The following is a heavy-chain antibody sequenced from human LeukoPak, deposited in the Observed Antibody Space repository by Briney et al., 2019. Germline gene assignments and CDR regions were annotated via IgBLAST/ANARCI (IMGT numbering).Heavy chain of an antibody. V-gene: IGHV3-7*01. CDR2: IKEDGGET. J-gene: IGHJ4*02. D-gene: IGHD4/OR15-4a*01. CDR3: ARRKEVQTTFDY. Sequence: GGSLRLSCVASGFVFSNYWMGWVRQAPGKGLEWVANIKEDGGETYYVDSVKGRFTISRDHAKNSLDLQMNSLRDEDTAVYYCARRKEVQTTFDYWGQGTLVTVSS. CDR1: GFVFSNYW.